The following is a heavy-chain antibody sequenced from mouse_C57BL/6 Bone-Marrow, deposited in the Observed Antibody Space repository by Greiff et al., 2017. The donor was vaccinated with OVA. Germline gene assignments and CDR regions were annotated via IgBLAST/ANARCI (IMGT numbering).Heavy chain of an antibody. Sequence: QVQLQQPGAELVKPGASVKVSCKASGYTFTSYWMHWVKQRPGRGLEWIGRIHPSDSDTNYNQKFKGKATLTVDKSSSTAYMQLSSLTSEDSAVDYCAIAVYYDYDVVWGTGTTVTVSS. J-gene: IGHJ1*03. CDR1: GYTFTSYW. V-gene: IGHV1-74*01. D-gene: IGHD2-4*01. CDR3: AIAVYYDYDVV. CDR2: IHPSDSDT.